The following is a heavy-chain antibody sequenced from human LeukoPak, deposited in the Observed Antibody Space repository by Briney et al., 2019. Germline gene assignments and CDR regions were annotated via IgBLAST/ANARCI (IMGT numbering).Heavy chain of an antibody. CDR3: AKVPYSSGWYGEYFQH. D-gene: IGHD6-19*01. V-gene: IGHV3-23*01. CDR1: GFTFSIYA. Sequence: PGGSLRLSCAASGFTFSIYAMSWVRQAPGKGLEWVSVISGSGRTTYYADSVKGRFTISRDNSKNTLYLRMNSLRAEDTAIYYCAKVPYSSGWYGEYFQHWGQGTLVTVSS. J-gene: IGHJ1*01. CDR2: ISGSGRTT.